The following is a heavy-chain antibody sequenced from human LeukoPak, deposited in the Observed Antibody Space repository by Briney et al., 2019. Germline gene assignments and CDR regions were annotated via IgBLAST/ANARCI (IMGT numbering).Heavy chain of an antibody. V-gene: IGHV4-59*01. CDR3: AREAYSSSWPYYFDY. CDR1: GGSFSGYY. CDR2: IYYSGST. D-gene: IGHD6-13*01. Sequence: SETLSLTCAVYGGSFSGYYWSWIRQPPGKGLEWIGYIYYSGSTNYNPSLKSRVTISVDTSKNQFSLKLSSVTAADTAVYYCAREAYSSSWPYYFDYWGQGTLVTVSS. J-gene: IGHJ4*02.